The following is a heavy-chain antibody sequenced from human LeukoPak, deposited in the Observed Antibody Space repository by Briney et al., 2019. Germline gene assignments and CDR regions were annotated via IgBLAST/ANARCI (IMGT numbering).Heavy chain of an antibody. V-gene: IGHV1-18*01. CDR3: ARAPTYYYDSSGYSDY. CDR2: ISAYNGNT. CDR1: GYTFTSYG. J-gene: IGHJ4*02. D-gene: IGHD3-22*01. Sequence: ASVKVSCKASGYTFTSYGISWVRRAPGQGLEWMGWISAYNGNTNYAQKLQGRVTMTTDTYTSTAYMELRSLRSDDTAVYYCARAPTYYYDSSGYSDYWGQGTLVTVSS.